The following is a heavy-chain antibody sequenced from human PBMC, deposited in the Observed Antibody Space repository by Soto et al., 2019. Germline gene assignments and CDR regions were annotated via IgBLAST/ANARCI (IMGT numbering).Heavy chain of an antibody. Sequence: QVQLVQSGAEVKKPGASVKVSCRASGYSFTGYFMHWVRQAPGQGLEWMGWIIPNSGATNYAQKFQGRVTMTRDTSISTAYMEVSSLTSDDTAMYYCARDEAATGTGFDPWGQGTLVIVSS. D-gene: IGHD6-13*01. CDR1: GYSFTGYF. CDR2: IIPNSGAT. J-gene: IGHJ5*02. V-gene: IGHV1-2*02. CDR3: ARDEAATGTGFDP.